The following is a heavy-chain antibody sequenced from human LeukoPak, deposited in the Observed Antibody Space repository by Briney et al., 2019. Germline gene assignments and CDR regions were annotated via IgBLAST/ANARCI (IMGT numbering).Heavy chain of an antibody. D-gene: IGHD1-26*01. J-gene: IGHJ6*02. CDR3: VKAVGAKGDYYYYGMDV. CDR2: ISSNGGST. V-gene: IGHV3-64D*09. Sequence: PGGSLRLSCSASGFTFSSYAMHWVRQAPGKGLEYVSAISSNGGSTYYADSVKGRFTISRDNSKNTLYLQMSSLRAEDTAVYYCVKAVGAKGDYYYYGMDVWGQGTTVTVSS. CDR1: GFTFSSYA.